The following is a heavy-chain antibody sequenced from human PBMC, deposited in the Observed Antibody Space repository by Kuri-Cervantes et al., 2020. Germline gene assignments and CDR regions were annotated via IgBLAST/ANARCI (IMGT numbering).Heavy chain of an antibody. CDR2: IIPILGIA. D-gene: IGHD3-10*01. J-gene: IGHJ6*02. V-gene: IGHV1-69*04. Sequence: SVKVSCKASGYTPTSYDIRWVRQAPGQGLEWMGRIIPILGIANYAQKFQGSVTITADNSTSTTYMELSSLRTENTAVYYCARVPGPSDDGTVSYYKNPDYYYYGMDVWGQGTMVTVSS. CDR1: GYTPTSYD. CDR3: ARVPGPSDDGTVSYYKNPDYYYYGMDV.